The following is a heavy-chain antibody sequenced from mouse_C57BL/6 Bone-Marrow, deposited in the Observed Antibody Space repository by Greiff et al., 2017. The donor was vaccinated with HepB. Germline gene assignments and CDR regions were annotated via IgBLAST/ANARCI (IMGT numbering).Heavy chain of an antibody. CDR2: IHPNSGST. D-gene: IGHD2-2*01. CDR1: GYTFTSYW. V-gene: IGHV1-64*01. J-gene: IGHJ1*03. Sequence: QVQLQQPGAELVKPGASVKLSCKASGYTFTSYWMHWVKQRPGQGLEWIGMIHPNSGSTNYNEKFKSKATLTVDKSSSTAYMQLSSLTSEDSAVYYCASWLRRWRYFDVWGTGTTVTVSS. CDR3: ASWLRRWRYFDV.